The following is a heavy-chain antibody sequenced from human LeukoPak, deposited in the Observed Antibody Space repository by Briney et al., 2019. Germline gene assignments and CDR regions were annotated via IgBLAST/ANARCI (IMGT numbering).Heavy chain of an antibody. V-gene: IGHV4-34*01. Sequence: PSETLSLTCAVYGGSFSGYYWSWIRQPPGKGLEWIGEINHSGSTNYNPSLKSRVTISVDTSKNQFSLKLSSVTAADTAVYYCARGWLLRSHWGQGTLVTVSS. CDR3: ARGWLLRSH. CDR2: INHSGST. J-gene: IGHJ4*02. CDR1: GGSFSGYY. D-gene: IGHD1-26*01.